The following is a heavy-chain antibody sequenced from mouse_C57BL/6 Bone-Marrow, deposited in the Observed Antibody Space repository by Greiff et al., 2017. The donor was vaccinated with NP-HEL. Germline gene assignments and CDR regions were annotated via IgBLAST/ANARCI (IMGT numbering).Heavy chain of an antibody. V-gene: IGHV1-81*01. CDR2: IYPRSGNT. J-gene: IGHJ4*01. CDR3: ARGIYYGYDVGGMDY. Sequence: QVYVKQSGAELARPGASVKLSCKASGYTFTSYGISWVKQRTGQGLEWIGEIYPRSGNTYYNEKFKGKATLTADKSSSTAYMELRSLTSEDSAVYFCARGIYYGYDVGGMDYWGQGTSVTVSS. CDR1: GYTFTSYG. D-gene: IGHD2-2*01.